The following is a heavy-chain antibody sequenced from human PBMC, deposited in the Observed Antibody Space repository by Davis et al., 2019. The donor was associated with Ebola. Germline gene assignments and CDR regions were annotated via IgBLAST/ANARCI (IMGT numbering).Heavy chain of an antibody. D-gene: IGHD3-10*01. CDR1: GGTFSSYA. J-gene: IGHJ4*02. CDR2: INPNSGGT. Sequence: ASVKVSCKASGGTFSSYAISWVRQAPGQGLEWMGWINPNSGGTNYAQKFQGWVTMTRDTSISTAYMELSRLRSDDTAVYYCARDGSGSSLDYWGQGTLVTVSS. CDR3: ARDGSGSSLDY. V-gene: IGHV1-2*04.